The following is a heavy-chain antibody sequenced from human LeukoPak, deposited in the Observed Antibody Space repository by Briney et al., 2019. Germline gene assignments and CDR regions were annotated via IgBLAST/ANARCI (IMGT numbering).Heavy chain of an antibody. Sequence: GGSLRLSCAASGLTFSSYAMSWVRQAPGKGLGWVSAISGSGGSTYYADSVKGRFTISRDNSKNTLYLQMNSLRAEDTAVYYCAKGGDYYGSGSPFDYWGQGTLVTVSS. CDR3: AKGGDYYGSGSPFDY. D-gene: IGHD3-10*01. CDR2: ISGSGGST. J-gene: IGHJ4*02. V-gene: IGHV3-23*01. CDR1: GLTFSSYA.